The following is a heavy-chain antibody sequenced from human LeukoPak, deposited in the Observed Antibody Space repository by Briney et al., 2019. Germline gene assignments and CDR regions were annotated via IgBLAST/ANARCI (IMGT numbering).Heavy chain of an antibody. CDR1: GFTFSSYG. V-gene: IGHV3-30*18. J-gene: IGHJ4*02. Sequence: PGGSLRLSCAASGFTFSSYGMHWVRQAPGKGLEWVAVISYDGSNKYYADSVKGRFTISRDKSKNTLYLQMNSLRAEDTAVYYCAKADTARFSDYWGQGTLVTVSS. CDR3: AKADTARFSDY. CDR2: ISYDGSNK. D-gene: IGHD5-18*01.